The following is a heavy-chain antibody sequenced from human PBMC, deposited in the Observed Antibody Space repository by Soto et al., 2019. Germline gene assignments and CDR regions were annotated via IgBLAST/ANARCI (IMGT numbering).Heavy chain of an antibody. CDR1: GGTFSSYA. Sequence: SVKVSCKASGGTFSSYAISWVRQAPGQGLEWMGGIIPIFGTANYAQKFQGRVTITADESTSTAYMELSSLRSEDTAVYYCGRDPEDTAMEGAMDVWGQGTTVTVSS. CDR3: GRDPEDTAMEGAMDV. CDR2: IIPIFGTA. J-gene: IGHJ6*02. V-gene: IGHV1-69*13. D-gene: IGHD5-18*01.